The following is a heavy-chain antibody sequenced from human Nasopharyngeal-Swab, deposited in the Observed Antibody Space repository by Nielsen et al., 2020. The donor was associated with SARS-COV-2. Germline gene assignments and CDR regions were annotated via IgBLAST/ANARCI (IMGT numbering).Heavy chain of an antibody. CDR2: IKQDGSEK. D-gene: IGHD4-17*01. CDR3: ARDSAVTRNDAFDI. Sequence: GESLKISCAASGFSFSSYWMSWVRQAPGKGLEWVANIKQDGSEKYYVDSVKGRFTISRDNAKNSLYLQMNSLRAEDTAVYYCARDSAVTRNDAFDIWGQGTMVTVSS. CDR1: GFSFSSYW. V-gene: IGHV3-7*01. J-gene: IGHJ3*02.